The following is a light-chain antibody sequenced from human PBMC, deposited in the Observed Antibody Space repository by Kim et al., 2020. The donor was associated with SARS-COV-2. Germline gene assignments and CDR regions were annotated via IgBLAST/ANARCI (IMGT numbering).Light chain of an antibody. CDR1: QSVVSSYYNTNC. Sequence: SATINCKSSQSVVSSYYNTNCLIWYQQKPGHPPKVLIYWASARGSGVPDRFSGSGSVTDFTLTISSLQAEDVALYYCQQCFSSPWTFGQGTKLEI. V-gene: IGKV4-1*01. CDR2: WAS. J-gene: IGKJ1*01. CDR3: QQCFSSPWT.